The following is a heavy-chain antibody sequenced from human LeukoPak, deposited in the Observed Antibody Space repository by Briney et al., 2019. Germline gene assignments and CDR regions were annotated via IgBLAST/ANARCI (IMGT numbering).Heavy chain of an antibody. D-gene: IGHD6-19*01. Sequence: SQTLSLTCAVSGGSISSGGYSWSWIRQPPGKGLEWIGYIYHSGSTYYNPSLKSRVTILVDRSKNQFSLKLSSVTAADTAVYYCARENIVATGIAVAGPFDYWGQGTLVTVSS. J-gene: IGHJ4*02. CDR1: GGSISSGGYS. V-gene: IGHV4-30-2*01. CDR2: IYHSGST. CDR3: ARENIVATGIAVAGPFDY.